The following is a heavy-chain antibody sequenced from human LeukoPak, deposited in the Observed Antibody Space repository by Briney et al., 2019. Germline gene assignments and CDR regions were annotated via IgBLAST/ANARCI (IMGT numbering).Heavy chain of an antibody. D-gene: IGHD4-17*01. J-gene: IGHJ4*02. CDR3: ARGTVTTSIDY. V-gene: IGHV3-48*04. CDR2: ISSSSSTI. CDR1: GFTFSSYS. Sequence: GGSLRLSCAASGFTFSSYSMNWVRQAPGKGLEWVSYISSSSSTIYYADSVKGRFTISRDNAKNSLYLQMNSLRAEDTAVYYCARGTVTTSIDYWGQGTLVTVSS.